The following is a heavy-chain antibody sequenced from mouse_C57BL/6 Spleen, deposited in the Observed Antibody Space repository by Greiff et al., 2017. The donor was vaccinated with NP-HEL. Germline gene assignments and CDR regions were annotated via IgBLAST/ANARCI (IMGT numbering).Heavy chain of an antibody. V-gene: IGHV1-26*01. D-gene: IGHD1-1*01. Sequence: EVQLQQSGPELVKPGASVKISCKASGYTFTDYYMNWVKQSHGKSLEWIGDINPNNGGTSYNQKFKGKATLTVDKSSSTAYMELRSLTSEDSAVYYCASAPFYYGSSPFAYWGQGTLVTVSA. J-gene: IGHJ3*01. CDR2: INPNNGGT. CDR3: ASAPFYYGSSPFAY. CDR1: GYTFTDYY.